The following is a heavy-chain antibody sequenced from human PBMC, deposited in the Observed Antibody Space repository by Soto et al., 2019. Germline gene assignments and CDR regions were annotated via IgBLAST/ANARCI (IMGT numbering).Heavy chain of an antibody. CDR2: INHSGST. CDR3: ARTNVYSNYGRWVGYWFDP. J-gene: IGHJ5*02. V-gene: IGHV4-34*01. CDR1: GGSFSGYY. D-gene: IGHD4-4*01. Sequence: SETLSLTCAVYGGSFSGYYWSWIRQPPGKGLEWIGEINHSGSTNYNPSLKSRVTISVDTSKNQFSLKLSSVTAADTAVYYCARTNVYSNYGRWVGYWFDPWGQGTLVTVSS.